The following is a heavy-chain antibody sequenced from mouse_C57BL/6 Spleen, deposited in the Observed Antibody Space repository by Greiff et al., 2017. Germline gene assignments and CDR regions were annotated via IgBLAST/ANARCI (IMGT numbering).Heavy chain of an antibody. D-gene: IGHD6-2*01. CDR1: GFTFTDYY. Sequence: EVNVVESGGGLVQPGGSLSLSCAASGFTFTDYYMSWVRQPPGKALEWLGFIRNKANGYTTEYSASVKGRFTISRDNSQSILYLQMNALRAEDSATYYCARSRYLYYFDYWGQGTTLTVSS. CDR2: IRNKANGYTT. V-gene: IGHV7-3*01. CDR3: ARSRYLYYFDY. J-gene: IGHJ2*01.